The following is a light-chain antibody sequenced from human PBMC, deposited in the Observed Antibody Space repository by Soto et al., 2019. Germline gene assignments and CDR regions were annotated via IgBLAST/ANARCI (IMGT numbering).Light chain of an antibody. CDR3: QQYETSPHN. Sequence: EIVLTQSPGTLSLSPGERATLSCRASQSVSDRYLAWYQHKPGQAPRLLIEGASSRAAGIPDRFSGSGSGPDFTLTISSVEPEEFAVYYCQQYETSPHNFGAGTRVDL. V-gene: IGKV3-20*01. CDR1: QSVSDRY. J-gene: IGKJ3*01. CDR2: GAS.